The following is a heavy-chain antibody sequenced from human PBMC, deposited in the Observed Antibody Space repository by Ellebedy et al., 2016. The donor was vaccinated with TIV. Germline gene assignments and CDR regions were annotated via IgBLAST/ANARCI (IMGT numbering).Heavy chain of an antibody. CDR2: INHSGST. CDR1: GGSFSGHY. CDR3: AREGAMVLGFDP. V-gene: IGHV4-34*01. D-gene: IGHD5-18*01. J-gene: IGHJ5*02. Sequence: SETLSLTXAVYGGSFSGHYWSWIRQPPGKGLEWIGEINHSGSTNYNPSLKSRVTISVDTSKNQFSLKLSSVTAADTAVYYCAREGAMVLGFDPWGQGTLVTVSS.